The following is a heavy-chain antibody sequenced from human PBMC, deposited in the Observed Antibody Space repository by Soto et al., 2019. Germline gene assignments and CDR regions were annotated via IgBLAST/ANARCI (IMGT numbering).Heavy chain of an antibody. Sequence: PGGSLRLSCASSGFPFSSYSMNWVRQAPGKGLEWVSSISSSSSYIYYADSVKGRFTISRDNAKNSLYLQMNSLRAEDTAVYYCAREGVAGRNFDYWGQGTLVTVSS. J-gene: IGHJ4*02. V-gene: IGHV3-21*01. CDR1: GFPFSSYS. CDR2: ISSSSSYI. CDR3: AREGVAGRNFDY. D-gene: IGHD6-19*01.